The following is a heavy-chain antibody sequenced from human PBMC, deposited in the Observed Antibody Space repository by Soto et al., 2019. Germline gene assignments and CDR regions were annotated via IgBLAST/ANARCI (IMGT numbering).Heavy chain of an antibody. D-gene: IGHD2-8*01. Sequence: SETLSLTSSVSGVSIIRYYWGGFGHPPGRGRGGIGYAYYSGDTGYNPSLQSRVTMAVDTSKNQVSLKLTSVTAADTAVYYCARDRSTYGGGGTGEVKENWFDPWGQGALVTVSS. CDR1: GVSIIRYY. CDR3: ARDRSTYGGGGTGEVKENWFDP. V-gene: IGHV4-59*01. CDR2: AYYSGDT. J-gene: IGHJ5*02.